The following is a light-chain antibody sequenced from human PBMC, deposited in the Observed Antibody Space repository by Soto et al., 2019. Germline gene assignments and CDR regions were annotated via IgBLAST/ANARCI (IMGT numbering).Light chain of an antibody. CDR1: QSVTSSY. CDR3: QQYGNSPYT. J-gene: IGKJ2*01. Sequence: EIVLTQSPGSLSLSPGERATLSCRASQSVTSSYLAWYQQKPGQAPMLLIYGASSRATGIPDRFSGSGSGTDFTLTISRLEHEDCAVYYCQQYGNSPYTFGQGTKLEIK. V-gene: IGKV3-20*01. CDR2: GAS.